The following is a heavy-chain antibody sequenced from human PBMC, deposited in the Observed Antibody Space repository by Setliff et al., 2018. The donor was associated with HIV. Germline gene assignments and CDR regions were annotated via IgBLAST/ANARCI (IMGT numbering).Heavy chain of an antibody. CDR2: INPSSGST. CDR1: GYTFTSYY. D-gene: IGHD3-16*02. Sequence: ASVKVSCKASGYTFTSYYMQWVRQAPGQGLEWMGIINPSSGSTNYAQKFQGRVTMTRDTSTSTVYMELSSLRSEDTAVYYCAREGYDYVWGSYRSYYMDVWGKGTTVTVSS. J-gene: IGHJ6*03. V-gene: IGHV1-46*01. CDR3: AREGYDYVWGSYRSYYMDV.